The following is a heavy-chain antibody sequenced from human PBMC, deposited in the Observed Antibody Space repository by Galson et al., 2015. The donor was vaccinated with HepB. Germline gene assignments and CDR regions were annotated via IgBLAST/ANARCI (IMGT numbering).Heavy chain of an antibody. CDR1: GFTFSSYG. V-gene: IGHV3-30*18. D-gene: IGHD1-26*01. CDR2: ISYDGGNK. J-gene: IGHJ6*02. Sequence: SLRLSCAASGFTFSSYGMLWVRQAPGKGLEWVAVISYDGGNKYYGDSVKGRFTISRDNAQNTLHLQMISLRGEDTGVYYCAKEWMRSGSYIQSFYHYGMPVWGQGTTVTVSS. CDR3: AKEWMRSGSYIQSFYHYGMPV.